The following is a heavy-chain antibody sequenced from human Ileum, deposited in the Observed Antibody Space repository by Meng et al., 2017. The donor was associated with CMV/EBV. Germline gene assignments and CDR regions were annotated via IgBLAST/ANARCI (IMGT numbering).Heavy chain of an antibody. CDR1: GYTFINYG. CDR3: ARDLESTGEHPSFDS. V-gene: IGHV1-18*01. J-gene: IGHJ4*02. CDR2: ISGYNGRT. Sequence: QVQWVQYGGEGKKPADAVKGSCKASGYTFINYGIGWIRQAPGQGLEWMGWISGYNGRTDYAQKFQGRVTLTTDTSTNTVYMDLRSLRSDDTAVYYCARDLESTGEHPSFDSWGQGTLVTVSS. D-gene: IGHD3-16*01.